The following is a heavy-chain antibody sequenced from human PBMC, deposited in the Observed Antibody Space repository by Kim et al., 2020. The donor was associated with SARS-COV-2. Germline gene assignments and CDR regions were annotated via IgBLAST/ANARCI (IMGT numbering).Heavy chain of an antibody. CDR2: KT. D-gene: IGHD4-4*01. CDR3: ARDMNPTVYDY. V-gene: IGHV1-3*01. Sequence: KTKYSQTFQGRVTITRDTSANTAYMELRSLTFEYTAIYYCARDMNPTVYDYWGQGTLVTVSS. J-gene: IGHJ4*02.